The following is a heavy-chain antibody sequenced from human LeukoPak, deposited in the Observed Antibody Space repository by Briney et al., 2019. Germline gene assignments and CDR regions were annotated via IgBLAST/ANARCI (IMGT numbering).Heavy chain of an antibody. D-gene: IGHD3-9*01. V-gene: IGHV3-23*01. CDR1: GFTFSSYW. Sequence: RTGGSLRLSCAASGFTFSSYWMSWVRQAPGKGLDWVSAISGSGGSTYYADSVKGRFTISRDNSKNTLYMQMNSQRAEDTAVYYCAKLTLEDILTGSPPFDYWGQGTLVTVSS. CDR2: ISGSGGST. CDR3: AKLTLEDILTGSPPFDY. J-gene: IGHJ4*02.